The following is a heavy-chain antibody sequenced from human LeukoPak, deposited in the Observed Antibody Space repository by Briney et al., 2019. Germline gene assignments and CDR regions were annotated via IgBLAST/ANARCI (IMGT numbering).Heavy chain of an antibody. Sequence: GGSLRLSCAASGFTFSSYEMNWVRQAPGKGLEWVSSISSSSSYIYYADSVKGRFTISRDNAKNSLYLQMNSLRAEDTAVYYCARNYGSGTRGPYYWGQGTLVTVSS. D-gene: IGHD3-10*01. CDR1: GFTFSSYE. J-gene: IGHJ4*02. CDR3: ARNYGSGTRGPYY. CDR2: ISSSSSYI. V-gene: IGHV3-21*01.